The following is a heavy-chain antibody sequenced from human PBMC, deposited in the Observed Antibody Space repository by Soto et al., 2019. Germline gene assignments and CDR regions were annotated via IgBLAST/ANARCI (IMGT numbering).Heavy chain of an antibody. J-gene: IGHJ4*02. CDR2: IYWDDDK. CDR3: ARAYYYDFWSGPGVYFDY. V-gene: IGHV2-5*02. D-gene: IGHD3-3*01. CDR1: GFSLSTSGVG. Sequence: QITLKESGPTLVKPTQTLTLTCTFSGFSLSTSGVGVGWIRQPPGKALEWLALIYWDDDKRYSPSLKSRLTITKDTSKNQVVLTMTNMDPVDTATYYCARAYYYDFWSGPGVYFDYWGQGTLVTVSS.